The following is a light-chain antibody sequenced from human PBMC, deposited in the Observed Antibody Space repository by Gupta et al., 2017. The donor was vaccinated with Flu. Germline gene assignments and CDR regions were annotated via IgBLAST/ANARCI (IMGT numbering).Light chain of an antibody. V-gene: IGLV1-47*01. CDR3: AAWDDSLRGRL. Sequence: TIACFGGTSNIGSNYVYWYHPLPGTAPKLLIYRNDQRPSGVPDRFSGSKSGTSASLAISGLRSEDEANYYCAAWDDSLRGRLFGGGTKLTVL. J-gene: IGLJ3*02. CDR1: TSNIGSNY. CDR2: RND.